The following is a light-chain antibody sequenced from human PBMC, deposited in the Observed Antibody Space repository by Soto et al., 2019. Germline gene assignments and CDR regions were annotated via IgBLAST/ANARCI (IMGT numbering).Light chain of an antibody. CDR1: QNINRW. Sequence: DIQMTQSHSALPASVGDRVTITCRASQNINRWLAWYQQKPGKAPKLLIFKASSLESGVPSRFSGSGSGTEFTLTISSLQPDDFATYYCQQYNSFSRTFGQGTKVEIK. V-gene: IGKV1-5*03. CDR3: QQYNSFSRT. J-gene: IGKJ1*01. CDR2: KAS.